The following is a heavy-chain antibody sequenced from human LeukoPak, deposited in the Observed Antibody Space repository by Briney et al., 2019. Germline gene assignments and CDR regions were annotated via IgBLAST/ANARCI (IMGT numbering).Heavy chain of an antibody. J-gene: IGHJ4*02. D-gene: IGHD7-27*01. V-gene: IGHV4-34*01. CDR2: INHSGST. Sequence: SETLSLTCAVYGGSFSGYYWSWIRQPPGKGLEWIGEINHSGSTNYNPSLKSRVTISVDTSKNQFPLKLSSVTAADTAVYYCARDWEFDYWGQGTLVTVSS. CDR3: ARDWEFDY. CDR1: GGSFSGYY.